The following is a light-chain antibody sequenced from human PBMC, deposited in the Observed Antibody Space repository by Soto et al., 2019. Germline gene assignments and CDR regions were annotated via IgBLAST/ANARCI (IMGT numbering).Light chain of an antibody. Sequence: EIVMTQSPATLSVYPGGSATLSCSASQSVSTNLAWYQQKLGQAPRLLIYGAYTRATGIPARFSGSRSGTAFTLTIISLQSEVFVVYFFQQYNDWPLTFGGGPKVEIQ. CDR3: QQYNDWPLT. J-gene: IGKJ4*01. V-gene: IGKV3-15*01. CDR2: GAY. CDR1: QSVSTN.